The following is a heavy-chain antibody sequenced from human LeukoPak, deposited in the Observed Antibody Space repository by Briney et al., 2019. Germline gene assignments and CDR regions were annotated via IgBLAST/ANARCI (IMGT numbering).Heavy chain of an antibody. J-gene: IGHJ4*01. D-gene: IGHD3-10*01. Sequence: SETLSLTCAVSGGPITRGSYYWTWIRQPAGKALEWIGHVFTSGNTNYNPSLKGRVTISIETSKSQFSLNLNSVTAADTAVYYCARGTGSLFYWGHGILVTVSS. CDR1: GGPITRGSYY. CDR2: VFTSGNT. CDR3: ARGTGSLFY. V-gene: IGHV4-61*09.